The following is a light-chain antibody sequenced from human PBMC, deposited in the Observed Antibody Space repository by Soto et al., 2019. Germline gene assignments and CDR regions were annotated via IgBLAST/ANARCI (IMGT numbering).Light chain of an antibody. J-gene: IGLJ3*02. CDR2: EDS. V-gene: IGLV2-23*01. Sequence: QSALTQPASVSGSPGQSITISCTGTSSDAGNYNFVSWYQQHPGKAPKVIIYEDSKRPSGVSNRISGSKSGNTASLTISGLQAEDEADDYCCSYAGSSTSWVFGGGTKLTVL. CDR3: CSYAGSSTSWV. CDR1: SSDAGNYNF.